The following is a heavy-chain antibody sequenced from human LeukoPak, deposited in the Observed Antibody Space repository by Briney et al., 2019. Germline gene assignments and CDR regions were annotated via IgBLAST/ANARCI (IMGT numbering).Heavy chain of an antibody. J-gene: IGHJ4*02. Sequence: GGSLRLSCAASGFTFSSYGMHWVRQAPGKGLEWVAFIQYDGSNKYYADSVKGRFTISRDNSKNTLYLQMNSLRAEDTAVYYCAKDVSGSYFFYYWGQGTLVTVSS. CDR1: GFTFSSYG. V-gene: IGHV3-30*02. CDR3: AKDVSGSYFFYY. D-gene: IGHD1-26*01. CDR2: IQYDGSNK.